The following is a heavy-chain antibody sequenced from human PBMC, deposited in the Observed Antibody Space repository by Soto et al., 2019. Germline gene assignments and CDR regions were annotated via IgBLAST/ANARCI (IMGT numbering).Heavy chain of an antibody. V-gene: IGHV1-69*01. CDR3: ARDSPANDFWSGYYLALDY. CDR1: GGTFSSYA. D-gene: IGHD3-3*01. J-gene: IGHJ4*02. CDR2: IIPIFGTA. Sequence: QVQLVQSGAEVKKPGSSVKVSCKASGGTFSSYAISWVRQAPGQGLEWMGGIIPIFGTANYAQKFQGRVTITADESTSTAYMELSSLRSDDTAVYYCARDSPANDFWSGYYLALDYWGQGTLVTVSS.